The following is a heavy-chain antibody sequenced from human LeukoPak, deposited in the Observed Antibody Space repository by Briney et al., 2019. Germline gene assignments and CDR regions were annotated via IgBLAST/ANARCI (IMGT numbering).Heavy chain of an antibody. CDR3: AREGSGSYDFDY. CDR1: GFTFSSYG. CDR2: IWYDGSNT. Sequence: GGSLRLSCAASGFTFSSYGMHWVRQAPGKGLEWVAVIWYDGSNTYYADSVKGRFTISRDNSKLYLQMNRLRAEDTAVYYCAREGSGSYDFDYWGQGTLVTVSS. D-gene: IGHD1-26*01. V-gene: IGHV3-33*01. J-gene: IGHJ4*02.